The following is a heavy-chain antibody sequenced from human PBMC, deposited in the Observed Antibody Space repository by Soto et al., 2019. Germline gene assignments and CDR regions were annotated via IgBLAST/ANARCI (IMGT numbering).Heavy chain of an antibody. CDR1: GGSISGYF. J-gene: IGHJ4*02. CDR3: ARDHPHSYGVYYFDY. CDR2: IYYSGST. Sequence: SETLSLTCTVSGGSISGYFWSWMRQPPGKELEWIGYIYYSGSTNYNPSLKSRITMSVDSSKNQVSLKVRSVTAADTAVYYCARDHPHSYGVYYFDYWGQGTPVT. V-gene: IGHV4-59*01. D-gene: IGHD5-18*01.